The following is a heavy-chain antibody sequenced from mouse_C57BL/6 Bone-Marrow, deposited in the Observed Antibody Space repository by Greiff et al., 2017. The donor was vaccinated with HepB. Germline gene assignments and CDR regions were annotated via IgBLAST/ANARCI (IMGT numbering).Heavy chain of an antibody. Sequence: EVKLMESGGGLVKPGGSLKLSCAASGFTFSSYAMSWVRQTPEKRLEWVATISDGGSYTYYPDNVKGRFTISRDNAKNNLYLQMSHLKSEDTAMYYCARISSGIYDFDYWGQGTPLTVSS. D-gene: IGHD2-1*01. V-gene: IGHV5-4*03. CDR1: GFTFSSYA. CDR3: ARISSGIYDFDY. CDR2: ISDGGSYT. J-gene: IGHJ2*01.